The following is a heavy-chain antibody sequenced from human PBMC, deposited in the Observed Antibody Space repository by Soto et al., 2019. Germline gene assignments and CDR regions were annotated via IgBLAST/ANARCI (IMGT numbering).Heavy chain of an antibody. CDR3: ARDRYCSSTSCNYYYYMDV. CDR1: GGSFSGYY. V-gene: IGHV4-34*01. CDR2: INHSGST. D-gene: IGHD2-2*01. Sequence: PSETLSLTCAVYGGSFSGYYWSWIRQPPGKGLEWIGEINHSGSTNYNPSLKSRVTISVDTSKNQFSLKLSSVTAADTAVYYCARDRYCSSTSCNYYYYMDVWGKGTTVS. J-gene: IGHJ6*03.